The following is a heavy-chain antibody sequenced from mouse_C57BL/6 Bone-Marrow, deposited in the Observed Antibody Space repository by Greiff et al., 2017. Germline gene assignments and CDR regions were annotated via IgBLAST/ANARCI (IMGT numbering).Heavy chain of an antibody. CDR3: TTESTTVVYFDY. V-gene: IGHV14-4*01. CDR1: GFNIKDDY. J-gene: IGHJ2*01. CDR2: IDPENGDT. Sequence: VQLQQSGAELVRPGASVKLSCTASGFNIKDDYMHWVKQRPEQGLEWIGWIDPENGDTEYASKFQGKATITADTSSNTAYLQLSSLTSEDTAVYYCTTESTTVVYFDYWGQGTTLTVSS. D-gene: IGHD1-1*01.